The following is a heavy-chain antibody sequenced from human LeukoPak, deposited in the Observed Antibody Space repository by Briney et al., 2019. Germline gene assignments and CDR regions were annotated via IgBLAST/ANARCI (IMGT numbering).Heavy chain of an antibody. V-gene: IGHV3-66*01. Sequence: PGGSLRLSCAAPGFTVSSNYMSWVRQAPGKGLEWVSVIYSGGSTYYADSVKGRFTISRDNSKNTLYLQMNSLRAEDTAVYYCARDGNWNYVMSYWGQGTLVTVSS. CDR3: ARDGNWNYVMSY. D-gene: IGHD1-7*01. J-gene: IGHJ4*02. CDR2: IYSGGST. CDR1: GFTVSSNY.